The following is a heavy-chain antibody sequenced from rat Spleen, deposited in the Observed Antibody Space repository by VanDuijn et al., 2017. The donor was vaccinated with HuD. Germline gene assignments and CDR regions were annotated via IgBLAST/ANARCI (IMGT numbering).Heavy chain of an antibody. V-gene: IGHV5-25*01. CDR2: ISPGGGGT. D-gene: IGHD1-9*01. J-gene: IGHJ2*01. CDR1: GFIFSNYD. Sequence: EVQLVESGGGLVQPGRSLKLSCKASGFIFSNYDMAWVRQAPTKGLAWVTSISPGGGGTYYRDSVKGRFTVSRDNTKSTLYLLMDSLRSEDTATYYCTRHGYNSYFDYWGQGVMVTVSS. CDR3: TRHGYNSYFDY.